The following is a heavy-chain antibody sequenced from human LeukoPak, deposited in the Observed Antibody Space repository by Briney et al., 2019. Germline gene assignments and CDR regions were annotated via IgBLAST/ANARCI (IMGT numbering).Heavy chain of an antibody. CDR1: EFTFSIYG. CDR2: ITPSGHT. Sequence: GGSLRLSCAASEFTFSIYGMNWVRQAPGKGLEWVSGITPSGHTYYAASVQGRFTIHRDNSKNTLYLQMNRLGAEDTAIYYCGQDWAWGAFGHWGQGTLVTVSS. D-gene: IGHD4/OR15-4a*01. CDR3: GQDWAWGAFGH. J-gene: IGHJ4*02. V-gene: IGHV3-23*01.